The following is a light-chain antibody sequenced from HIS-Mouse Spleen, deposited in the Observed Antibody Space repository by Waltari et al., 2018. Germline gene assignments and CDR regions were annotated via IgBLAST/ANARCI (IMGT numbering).Light chain of an antibody. CDR2: DVS. V-gene: IGLV2-11*01. CDR1: SSDVGGYNY. Sequence: QSALTQPRSVSGSPGQSVTISCTGTSSDVGGYNYVSWYQQHPDKAPKLMIYDVSKRPSRVPDRVYASKSGNTASLASSGLQAEDEADYYCCSYAGSYTLVFGGGTKLTVL. J-gene: IGLJ3*02. CDR3: CSYAGSYTLV.